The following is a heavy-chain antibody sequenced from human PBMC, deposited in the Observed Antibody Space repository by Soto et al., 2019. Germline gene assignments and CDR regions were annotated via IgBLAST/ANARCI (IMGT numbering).Heavy chain of an antibody. V-gene: IGHV1-18*01. Sequence: ASVKVSCKASGYTFTSYGISWVRQAPGQGLEWMGWISAYNGNTNYAQKLQGRVTMTTDTSTSTAYMELRSLRSDDTAVYYCARDCYGGGSCYSWDDAFDIWGQGTMVTVSS. D-gene: IGHD2-15*01. CDR3: ARDCYGGGSCYSWDDAFDI. CDR1: GYTFTSYG. CDR2: ISAYNGNT. J-gene: IGHJ3*02.